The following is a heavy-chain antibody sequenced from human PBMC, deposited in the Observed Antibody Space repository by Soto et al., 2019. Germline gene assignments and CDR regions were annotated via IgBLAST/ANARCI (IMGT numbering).Heavy chain of an antibody. CDR1: GFTFSSYA. Sequence: PGGSLRLSCAASGFTFSSYAMSWVRQAPGKGLEWVSAISGSGGSTYYADSVKGRCTISRDKSKNTLYLQMNSLRAEDTAVYYCATHQQYDYYYYYMDVWGKGTTVTVSS. CDR3: ATHQQYDYYYYYMDV. D-gene: IGHD2-2*01. V-gene: IGHV3-23*01. CDR2: ISGSGGST. J-gene: IGHJ6*03.